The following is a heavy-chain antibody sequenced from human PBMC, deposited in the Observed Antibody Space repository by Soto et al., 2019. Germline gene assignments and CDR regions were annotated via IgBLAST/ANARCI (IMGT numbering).Heavy chain of an antibody. Sequence: SETLSLTCAFYGWSFIGYYWSWIRQPPGKGLEWIGEINHSGSTNYNPSLKSRVTISVDTSKNQFSLKLSSVTAADTAVYYCARGRSYDFWSGYKTMSGFDPWGQGTLVTVSS. J-gene: IGHJ5*02. D-gene: IGHD3-3*01. CDR1: GWSFIGYY. V-gene: IGHV4-34*01. CDR3: ARGRSYDFWSGYKTMSGFDP. CDR2: INHSGST.